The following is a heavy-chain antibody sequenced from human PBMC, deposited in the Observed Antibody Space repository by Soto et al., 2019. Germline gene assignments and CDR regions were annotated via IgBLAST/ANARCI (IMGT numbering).Heavy chain of an antibody. CDR3: ARGVTMYPGDYYYGMDV. CDR1: GGTFNSYA. J-gene: IGHJ6*02. Sequence: GASVKVSCKASGGTFNSYAISWVRQAPGQGLEWMGGIIPIFGTANYAQKFQGRVTITADESTSTAYMELSSLRSEDTAVYYCARGVTMYPGDYYYGMDVWGQGTTVTVSS. CDR2: IIPIFGTA. D-gene: IGHD3-10*02. V-gene: IGHV1-69*13.